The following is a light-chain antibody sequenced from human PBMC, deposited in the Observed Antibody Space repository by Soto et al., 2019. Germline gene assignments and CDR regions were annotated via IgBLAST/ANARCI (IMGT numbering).Light chain of an antibody. V-gene: IGLV2-14*01. CDR2: EVT. J-gene: IGLJ2*01. CDR3: TSYSSSSPVL. CDR1: SSDVGAYNY. Sequence: QSVLTQPASVSGSLGQSITISCTGTSSDVGAYNYVSWYQQHPDKAPKLLIFEVTNRPSGVSGRFSGSKSGITASLSISGLQPEDEADYYCTSYSSSSPVLFGGGTKFTVL.